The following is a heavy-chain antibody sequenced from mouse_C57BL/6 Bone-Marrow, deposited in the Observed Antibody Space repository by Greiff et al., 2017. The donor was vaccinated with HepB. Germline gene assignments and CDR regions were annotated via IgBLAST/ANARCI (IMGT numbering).Heavy chain of an antibody. D-gene: IGHD2-2*01. J-gene: IGHJ4*01. CDR1: GFSLSTSGMG. V-gene: IGHV8-12*01. CDR3: ARGDYGYDPFAMDY. Sequence: QVTLQECGPGILQSSQTLSLTCSFSGFSLSTSGMGVSGIRQPSGKGLEWLAHIYWDDDKRYNPSLKSRLTISKDTSRNQVFLKITSVDTADTATYYCARGDYGYDPFAMDYWGQGTSVTVSS. CDR2: IYWDDDK.